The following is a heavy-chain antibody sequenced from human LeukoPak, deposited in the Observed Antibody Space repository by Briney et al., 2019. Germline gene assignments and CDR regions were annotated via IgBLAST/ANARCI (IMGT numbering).Heavy chain of an antibody. Sequence: PGGSLRLSCAASGFTFSSFAMSWVRQAPGKGLEWVSAISGSGGSTYYADSVKGRFTISRDNSKNTLYLQMNSLRAEDTAVYYCAKTSVGEGRIIASGYFDKWGQGTLVTVSS. CDR1: GFTFSSFA. V-gene: IGHV3-23*01. CDR2: ISGSGGST. CDR3: AKTSVGEGRIIASGYFDK. J-gene: IGHJ4*02. D-gene: IGHD3-10*01.